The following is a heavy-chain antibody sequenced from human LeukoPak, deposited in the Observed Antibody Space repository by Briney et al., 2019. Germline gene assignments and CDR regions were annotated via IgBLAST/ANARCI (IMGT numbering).Heavy chain of an antibody. Sequence: GRSLRLSCAASGFTFSSYGMHWVRQAPGKGLEWVAVIWYDGSNKYYADSVKGRFTISRDNSKNTLYLQMNSLRAEDTAVYYCARDRPGNTAIDYWGQGTLVTVSS. V-gene: IGHV3-33*01. CDR1: GFTFSSYG. J-gene: IGHJ4*02. CDR2: IWYDGSNK. CDR3: ARDRPGNTAIDY. D-gene: IGHD5-18*01.